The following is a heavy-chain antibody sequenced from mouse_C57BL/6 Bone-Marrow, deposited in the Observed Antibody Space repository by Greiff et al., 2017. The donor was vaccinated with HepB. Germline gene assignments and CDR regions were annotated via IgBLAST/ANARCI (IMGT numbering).Heavy chain of an antibody. CDR2: IHPTSGST. Sequence: QVQLQQPGAELVKPGASVKLSCKASGYTFTSYWMHWVKQRPGQGLEWIGIIHPTSGSTNYNEKFKSKATLTVDKSSSTAYMQLSSLTSEDSAVSYCARERDYGSSYGYFDVWGTGTTVTVSS. CDR1: GYTFTSYW. D-gene: IGHD1-1*01. V-gene: IGHV1-64*01. CDR3: ARERDYGSSYGYFDV. J-gene: IGHJ1*03.